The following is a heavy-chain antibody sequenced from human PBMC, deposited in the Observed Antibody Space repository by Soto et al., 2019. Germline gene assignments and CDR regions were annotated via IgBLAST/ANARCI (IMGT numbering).Heavy chain of an antibody. CDR1: GYTFTSYG. J-gene: IGHJ4*02. V-gene: IGHV1-18*01. Sequence: QVQLVQSGAEVKKPGASVKVSCKASGYTFTSYGISWVRQAPGQGLEWMGWISAYNGNTNYAQKLRGRVTMTTDPSTSTAYMELRSLRSDDTAVYYCARVPARGIAAAGTQIDYWGQGTLVTVSS. D-gene: IGHD6-13*01. CDR2: ISAYNGNT. CDR3: ARVPARGIAAAGTQIDY.